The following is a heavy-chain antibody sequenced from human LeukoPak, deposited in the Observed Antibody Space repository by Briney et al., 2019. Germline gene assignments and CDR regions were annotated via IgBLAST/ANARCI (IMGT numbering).Heavy chain of an antibody. CDR1: GGSFSGYY. V-gene: IGHV4-34*01. J-gene: IGHJ6*02. CDR2: IYYSGST. CDR3: ARGPDYYGMDV. Sequence: SETLSLTCAVYGGSFSGYYWSWIRQPPGKGLEWIGSIYYSGSTYYNPSLKSRVTISVDTSKNQFSLKLSSVTAADTAVYYCARGPDYYGMDVWGQGTTVTVSS.